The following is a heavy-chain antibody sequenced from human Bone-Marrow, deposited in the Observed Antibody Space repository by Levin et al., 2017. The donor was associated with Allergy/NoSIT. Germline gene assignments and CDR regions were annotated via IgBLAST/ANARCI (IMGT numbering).Heavy chain of an antibody. CDR1: GFTVSSNY. J-gene: IGHJ4*02. Sequence: LSLTCAVSGFTVSSNYLHWVRQAPGKGLEWVSLIYSGGRTYYTDSVKGRFTISRDDSKNTLYLQMNGLRVEDTAVYYCARSAGLRDPDLDYWGQGTLVTVSS. CDR3: ARSAGLRDPDLDY. CDR2: IYSGGRT. V-gene: IGHV3-53*01. D-gene: IGHD4-17*01.